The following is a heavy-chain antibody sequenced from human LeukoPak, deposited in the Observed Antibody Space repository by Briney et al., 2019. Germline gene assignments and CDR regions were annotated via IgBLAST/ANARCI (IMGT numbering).Heavy chain of an antibody. V-gene: IGHV1-46*01. D-gene: IGHD3-10*01. J-gene: IGHJ6*02. CDR3: ARGEGITMVRELGGMDA. CDR2: INPSGGST. CDR1: GYTFTSYY. Sequence: ASVKVSCKASGYTFTSYYMHWVRQAPGQGLEWMGIINPSGGSTSYAQKFQGRVTMTRDTSTSTVYMELSSLRSEDTAVYYCARGEGITMVRELGGMDAWGQGTTVTVSS.